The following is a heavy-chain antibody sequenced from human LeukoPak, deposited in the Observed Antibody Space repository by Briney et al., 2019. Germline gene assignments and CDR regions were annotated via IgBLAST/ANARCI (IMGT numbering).Heavy chain of an antibody. CDR2: IYISGST. J-gene: IGHJ5*02. CDR3: ANGLRTEDWFDP. Sequence: PSETLSLTCTVSDDSIRNNNWNWSRQPAGKGLEWLGRIYISGSTNYNPSLKSRVTISVDKPKNQFSLDLNSVTAAGTAVSYCANGLRTEDWFDPWGQGTLVTVSS. V-gene: IGHV4-4*07. CDR1: DDSIRNNN. D-gene: IGHD1-1*01.